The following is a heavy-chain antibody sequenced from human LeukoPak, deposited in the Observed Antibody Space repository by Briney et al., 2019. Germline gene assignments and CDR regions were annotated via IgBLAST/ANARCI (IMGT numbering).Heavy chain of an antibody. J-gene: IGHJ4*02. V-gene: IGHV4-4*02. CDR2: IYHSGST. D-gene: IGHD6-13*01. CDR3: AAATAAGTISLFDY. CDR1: GGSISSSNW. Sequence: SETLSLTCAVSGGSISSSNWWSWVRQPPGKGLEWIGEIYHSGSTNYNPSLKSRVTISVDKSKNQFSLKLSSVTAADTAVYYCAAATAAGTISLFDYWGQGTLVTVSS.